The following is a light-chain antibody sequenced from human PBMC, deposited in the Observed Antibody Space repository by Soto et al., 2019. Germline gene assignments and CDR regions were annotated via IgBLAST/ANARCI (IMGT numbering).Light chain of an antibody. J-gene: IGKJ4*01. Sequence: DIQMTPSPSTLSASVGDRVTITCRASQSISSWLAWYQQKPGKAPKLLIYKASSLESGVPSRFSGSGSGTEFTLTISSLQPDDFATYYCQQYNSYPLTFGGGTKVDNK. CDR1: QSISSW. CDR3: QQYNSYPLT. CDR2: KAS. V-gene: IGKV1-5*03.